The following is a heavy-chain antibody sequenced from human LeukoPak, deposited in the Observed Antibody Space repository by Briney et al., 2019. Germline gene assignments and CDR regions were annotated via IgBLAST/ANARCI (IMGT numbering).Heavy chain of an antibody. Sequence: SETLSLTCAVYGGSFSGYYWSWIRQPPGKGLEWIGEINHSGSTNYNPSLKSRVTISVDTSKNQFSLKLSSVAAADTAVYYCASRPYNMGFDPWGQGTLVTVSS. J-gene: IGHJ5*02. CDR2: INHSGST. CDR1: GGSFSGYY. CDR3: ASRPYNMGFDP. D-gene: IGHD3-10*01. V-gene: IGHV4-34*01.